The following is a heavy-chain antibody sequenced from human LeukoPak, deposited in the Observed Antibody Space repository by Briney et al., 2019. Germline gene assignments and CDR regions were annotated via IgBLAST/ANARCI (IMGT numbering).Heavy chain of an antibody. D-gene: IGHD3-10*01. Sequence: GGSLRLSCAASGFIFSNAWMSWVRQAPGKGLEWVGRIKSKADGGTTDYAAPVKGRFTISRDDSKNTLYLQMNSLKTEDTAVYYCTTADYYGSGSLDYWGQGTLVTVSS. V-gene: IGHV3-15*01. CDR1: GFIFSNAW. CDR2: IKSKADGGTT. CDR3: TTADYYGSGSLDY. J-gene: IGHJ4*02.